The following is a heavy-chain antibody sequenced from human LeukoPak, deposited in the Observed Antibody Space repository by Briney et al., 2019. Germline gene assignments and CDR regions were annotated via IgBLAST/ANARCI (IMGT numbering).Heavy chain of an antibody. CDR2: ISSGSSTI. V-gene: IGHV3-48*04. J-gene: IGHJ6*03. D-gene: IGHD3-10*01. Sequence: PGGSLRLSCAASRLTFSSYSMNWVRQAPGKGLEWISYISSGSSTIYYADSVKGRFTISRDNVKNSLYLQMNTLRVEDTAVYFCARDLVWFGEPKGYYNYIDVWGRGTSVTVSS. CDR3: ARDLVWFGEPKGYYNYIDV. CDR1: RLTFSSYS.